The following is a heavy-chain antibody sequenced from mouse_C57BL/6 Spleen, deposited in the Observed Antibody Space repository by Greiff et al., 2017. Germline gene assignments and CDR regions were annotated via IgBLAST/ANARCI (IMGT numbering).Heavy chain of an antibody. CDR1: GYTFTSYW. J-gene: IGHJ3*01. CDR2: IYPGSGST. V-gene: IGHV1-55*01. D-gene: IGHD2-4*01. CDR3: ARWDYDYDAAWFAY. Sequence: VQLQQPGAELVKPGASVKMSCKASGYTFTSYWITWVKQRPGQGLEWIGDIYPGSGSTNYNEKFKSKATLPVDTSSSTAYMQLSSLTSEDSAVYYCARWDYDYDAAWFAYWGQGTLVTVSA.